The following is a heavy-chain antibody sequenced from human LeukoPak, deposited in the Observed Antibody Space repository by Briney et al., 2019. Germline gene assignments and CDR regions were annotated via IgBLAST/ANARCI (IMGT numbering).Heavy chain of an antibody. D-gene: IGHD6-13*01. Sequence: GGSLRLSCAASGFTFSSYGMHWVRQAPGKGLEWVAVISYDGSNKYYADSVKGRFTISRDNSKNTLYLQMNSLRAEDTAVYYCAKDRGQYSSSWSYYYYYGMDVWGQGTTVTVSS. V-gene: IGHV3-30*18. CDR1: GFTFSSYG. J-gene: IGHJ6*02. CDR2: ISYDGSNK. CDR3: AKDRGQYSSSWSYYYYYGMDV.